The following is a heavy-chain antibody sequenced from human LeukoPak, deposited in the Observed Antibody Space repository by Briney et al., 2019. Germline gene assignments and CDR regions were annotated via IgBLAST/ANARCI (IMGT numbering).Heavy chain of an antibody. CDR1: GFTFSTYA. D-gene: IGHD3-9*01. CDR2: ITGSGGNT. Sequence: PGASLRLSCAASGFTFSTYAMSWVRQAPGKGLEWVSAITGSGGNTYYADSVKGRFTISRDNSKNTVFLQMNSLRHEDTAIYYCVIWGDYDVLTGYYVSDYWGQGTLVTVSS. V-gene: IGHV3-23*01. CDR3: VIWGDYDVLTGYYVSDY. J-gene: IGHJ4*02.